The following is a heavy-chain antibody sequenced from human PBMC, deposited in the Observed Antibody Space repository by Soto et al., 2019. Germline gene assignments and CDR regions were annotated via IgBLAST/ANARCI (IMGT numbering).Heavy chain of an antibody. D-gene: IGHD5-12*01. Sequence: QLQLQESGSGLVKPSQTLSLTCAVSGGSISSGGYSWSWIRQPPGKGLEWIGYIYHSGSTYYNPSLKSRVTISVARSKNQFPLKMSSVTAADTAVYYCAAGGGLPRYSWGQGTLVTLSS. V-gene: IGHV4-30-2*01. CDR2: IYHSGST. CDR1: GGSISSGGYS. CDR3: AAGGGLPRYS. J-gene: IGHJ4*02.